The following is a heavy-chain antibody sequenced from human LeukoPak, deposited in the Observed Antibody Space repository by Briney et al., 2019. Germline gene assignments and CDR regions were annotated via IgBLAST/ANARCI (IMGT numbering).Heavy chain of an antibody. D-gene: IGHD1-1*01. V-gene: IGHV4-4*07. Sequence: PSETLSLTCNVSGPSISSYTVYWSWLRQPAGKSLEWIGLVYSSGNTRYNPSLQSRVTMTVDTPKNQFSLKLTSVTAADTAVYYCARDRGTWNDDGFDYWGQGTLVTVSS. CDR3: ARDRGTWNDDGFDY. J-gene: IGHJ4*02. CDR2: VYSSGNT. CDR1: GPSISSYTVY.